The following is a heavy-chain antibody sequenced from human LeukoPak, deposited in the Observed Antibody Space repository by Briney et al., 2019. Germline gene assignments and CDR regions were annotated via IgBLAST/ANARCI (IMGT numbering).Heavy chain of an antibody. J-gene: IGHJ4*02. V-gene: IGHV4-61*01. Sequence: SGTLSLTCAVSGGSISSSYYWSWIRQPPGKGLEWIGYIYYSGSTNYNPSLKSRVTISVDTSKNQFSLKLSSVTAADTAVYYCARGGGYSYGYSFGEDYWGQGTLVTVSS. D-gene: IGHD5-18*01. CDR2: IYYSGST. CDR3: ARGGGYSYGYSFGEDY. CDR1: GGSISSSYY.